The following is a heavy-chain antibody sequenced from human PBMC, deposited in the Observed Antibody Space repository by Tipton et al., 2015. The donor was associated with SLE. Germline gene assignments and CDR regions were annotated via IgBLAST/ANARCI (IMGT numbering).Heavy chain of an antibody. CDR3: AGRDSSSPAGDDY. V-gene: IGHV4-34*01. CDR2: INHSGST. D-gene: IGHD6-6*01. Sequence: TLSLTCAVYGGSFSGYYWSWIRQPPGKGLEWTGEINHSGSTNYNPSLKSRVTISVDTSKNQFSLKLSSVTAADTAVYYCAGRDSSSPAGDDYWGQGTLVTVSS. J-gene: IGHJ4*02. CDR1: GGSFSGYY.